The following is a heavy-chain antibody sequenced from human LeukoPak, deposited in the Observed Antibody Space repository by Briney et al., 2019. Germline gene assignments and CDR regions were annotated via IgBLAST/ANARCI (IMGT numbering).Heavy chain of an antibody. CDR2: IIPMFGTT. D-gene: IGHD4-17*01. CDR3: TTSMYGDYVAFAFAH. Sequence: ASVRVSCKASGGTLSNYALSWVRQAPEQGLEWMGGIIPMFGTTKYAQEFQGRVTITTDESTRTAYMELSSLRSEDTAVFCATTSMYGDYVAFAFAHWGQGTLVTVSS. CDR1: GGTLSNYA. J-gene: IGHJ4*02. V-gene: IGHV1-69*05.